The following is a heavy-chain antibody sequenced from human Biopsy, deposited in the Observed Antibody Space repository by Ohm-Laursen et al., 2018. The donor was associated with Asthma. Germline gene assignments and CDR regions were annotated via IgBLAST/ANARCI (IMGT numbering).Heavy chain of an antibody. CDR3: GLGKGGDQHTMVPLYS. J-gene: IGHJ4*02. D-gene: IGHD7-27*01. Sequence: ASEKASCKVSASIFPRYYISWVRQAPGQGLEWMGWISVHNGDTKYAQKFQGRVSLTTDTSTGTSYMDLRSLRADDSAVYFRGLGKGGDQHTMVPLYSWGQGTLVAVSS. CDR2: ISVHNGDT. CDR1: ASIFPRYY. V-gene: IGHV1-18*01.